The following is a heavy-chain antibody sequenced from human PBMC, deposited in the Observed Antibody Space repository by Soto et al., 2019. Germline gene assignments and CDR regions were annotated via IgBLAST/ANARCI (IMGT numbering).Heavy chain of an antibody. D-gene: IGHD3-22*01. CDR3: ARVPGGNYYDSSGYDYYGMDV. V-gene: IGHV4-59*01. Sequence: SETLSLTCTVSGDSISSYYWSWIRQPPGKGLEWIGYIYYSGSTNYNPSLKSRVTISVDTSKNQFSLKLSSVTAADTAVYYCARVPGGNYYDSSGYDYYGMDVWGQGTTVTVSS. CDR2: IYYSGST. J-gene: IGHJ6*02. CDR1: GDSISSYY.